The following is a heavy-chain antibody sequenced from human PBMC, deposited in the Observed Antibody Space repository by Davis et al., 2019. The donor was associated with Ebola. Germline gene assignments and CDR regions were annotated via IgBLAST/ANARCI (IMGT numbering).Heavy chain of an antibody. Sequence: PGGSLRLSCAASGFTFSRYWMSWVRQAPGKGLEWVGRIKSKTDGGTTDYAAPVKGRFSISRDDLKNTLYLQMNSLKTEDKAVYYCATGSTLPYCGGDCSRSTHAFDIWGQGTIVTVSS. CDR3: ATGSTLPYCGGDCSRSTHAFDI. CDR1: GFTFSRYW. CDR2: IKSKTDGGTT. J-gene: IGHJ3*02. V-gene: IGHV3-15*01. D-gene: IGHD2-21*02.